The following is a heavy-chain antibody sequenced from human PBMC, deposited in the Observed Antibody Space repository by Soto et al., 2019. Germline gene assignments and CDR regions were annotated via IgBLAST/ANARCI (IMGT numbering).Heavy chain of an antibody. CDR1: GFTFSSYA. V-gene: IGHV3-23*01. D-gene: IGHD2-15*01. CDR3: AKDVDAGYCSGGSCYSGDYYYGMDV. CDR2: ISGSGGST. J-gene: IGHJ6*02. Sequence: PGGSLRLSCAASGFTFSSYAMSWVRQAPGKGLEWVSAISGSGGSTYYADSVKGRFTISRDNSKNTLYLQMNSLRAEDTAVYYCAKDVDAGYCSGGSCYSGDYYYGMDVWGQGTTVTVSS.